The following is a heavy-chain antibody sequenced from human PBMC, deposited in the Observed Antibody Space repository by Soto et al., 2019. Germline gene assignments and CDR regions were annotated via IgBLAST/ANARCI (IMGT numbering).Heavy chain of an antibody. CDR1: GFTFISYS. J-gene: IGHJ4*02. CDR2: ISYDGNKK. D-gene: IGHD6-19*01. CDR3: ARSIAVAALDY. V-gene: IGHV3-30-3*01. Sequence: WGSLRLSCEASGFTFISYSIHFFRQTPGKGLEWVALISYDGNKKYYADSVKGRFTVSRDISRNTHYLEMNSLRTEDTAVYYCARSIAVAALDYWGQGSQVTVSS.